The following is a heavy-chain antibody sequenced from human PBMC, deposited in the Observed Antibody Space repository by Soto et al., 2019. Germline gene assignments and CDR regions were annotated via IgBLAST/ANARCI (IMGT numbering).Heavy chain of an antibody. CDR3: ARDPGPNVVGATTCDY. CDR1: GGSISSGDYY. Sequence: SETLSLTCTVSGGSISSGDYYWSWIRQPPGKGLEWIGYIYYSGSTYYNPSLKSRVTISVDTSKNQFSLKLSSVTAADTAVYYCARDPGPNVVGATTCDYWGQGTLVTVSS. V-gene: IGHV4-30-4*01. J-gene: IGHJ4*02. CDR2: IYYSGST. D-gene: IGHD1-26*01.